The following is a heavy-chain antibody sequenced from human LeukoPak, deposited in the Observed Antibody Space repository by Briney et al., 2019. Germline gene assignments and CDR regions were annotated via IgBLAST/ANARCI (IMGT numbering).Heavy chain of an antibody. CDR3: ARDYSEQLVLSY. V-gene: IGHV1-69*06. CDR2: IIPIFGTA. D-gene: IGHD6-13*01. Sequence: GASVKVSCKASRGTFSSYAISWVRQAPGQGLEWMGGIIPIFGTANYAQKFQGRVTITSDKSTSTAYMELSSLRSEDTAEYYCARDYSEQLVLSYWGQGTLVTVSS. J-gene: IGHJ4*02. CDR1: RGTFSSYA.